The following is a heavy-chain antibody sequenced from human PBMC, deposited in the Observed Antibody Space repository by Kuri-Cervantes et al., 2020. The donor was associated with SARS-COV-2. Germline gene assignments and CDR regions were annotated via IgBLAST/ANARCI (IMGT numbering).Heavy chain of an antibody. CDR1: GFIFSRYS. V-gene: IGHV3-23*01. J-gene: IGHJ4*02. CDR3: AKTLRVYSSSPFDY. CDR2: ISGSGGST. D-gene: IGHD6-13*01. Sequence: GESLKISCAASGFIFSRYSMNWVRQAPGKGLEWVSAISGSGGSTYYADSVKGRFTISRDNSKNTRYLQMNSLRAEDTAVYYCAKTLRVYSSSPFDYWGQGTLVTVSS.